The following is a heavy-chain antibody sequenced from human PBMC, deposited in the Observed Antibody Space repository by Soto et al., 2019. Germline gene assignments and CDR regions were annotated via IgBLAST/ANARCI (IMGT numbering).Heavy chain of an antibody. CDR3: ARRGLDAFDI. Sequence: SETLSPPSSVSCGSISPGRFFWGWIRQPPGKGLEWIGSIYYSGSTYYNPSLKSRVTISVDTSKNQFSLKLSSVTAADTAVYYCARRGLDAFDIWGQGTMVTVSS. CDR2: IYYSGST. CDR1: CGSISPGRFF. V-gene: IGHV4-39*01. J-gene: IGHJ3*02.